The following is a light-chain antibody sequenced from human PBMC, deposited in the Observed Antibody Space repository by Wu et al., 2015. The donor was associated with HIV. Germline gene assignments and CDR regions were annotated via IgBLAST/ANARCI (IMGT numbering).Light chain of an antibody. CDR3: QQYKNYT. CDR1: QSISTW. J-gene: IGKJ2*01. CDR2: KAS. Sequence: DIQMTQSPSTLSASVGDRVTITCRASQSISTWLAWYQQKPGKAPNLLIYKASSLESGVPSRFSGSGSGTEFTLTISSLQPDDFATYYCQQYKNYTFGQGPSWRSN. V-gene: IGKV1-5*03.